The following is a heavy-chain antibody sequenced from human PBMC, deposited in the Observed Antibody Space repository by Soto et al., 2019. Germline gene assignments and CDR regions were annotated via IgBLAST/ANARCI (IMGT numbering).Heavy chain of an antibody. V-gene: IGHV6-1*01. J-gene: IGHJ6*03. CDR3: SRGSWDDVSGHYYMDV. Sequence: PSQTLSLTCAISGDSFSSNSAGLNWVRQTPSRGLEWLGRTYYKSKWYYNSAVSVKSRITINPDTSKNQFSLQLNSVTPEDTAVYYCSRGSWDDVSGHYYMDVWGKGTTVTVSS. D-gene: IGHD3-3*01. CDR1: GDSFSSNSAG. CDR2: TYYKSKWYY.